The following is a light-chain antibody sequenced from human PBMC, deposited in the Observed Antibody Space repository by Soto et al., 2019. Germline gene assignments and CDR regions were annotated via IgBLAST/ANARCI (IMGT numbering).Light chain of an antibody. Sequence: EIVLTQSPGTLSLSPGARATLSCRSSQSVSSSYLAWYQQKPGQAPRLLIYDTSSRATGIPDRFSGSGSGTDFTLAISRLEPEDFAVYYCQQCGSSPSFGQGTKVELK. CDR3: QQCGSSPS. V-gene: IGKV3-20*01. J-gene: IGKJ1*01. CDR1: QSVSSSY. CDR2: DTS.